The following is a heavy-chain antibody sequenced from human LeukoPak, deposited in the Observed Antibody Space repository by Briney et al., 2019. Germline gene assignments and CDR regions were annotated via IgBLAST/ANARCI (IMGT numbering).Heavy chain of an antibody. Sequence: PSETLSLTCAVYGGSFSGYYWSWIRQPPGKGPEWIGEINHSGSTNYNPSLNSRVTISVDTSKNQFSLKLSSVTAADTAVYYCAITMVRGVIITGYFDYWGQGTLVTVSS. CDR1: GGSFSGYY. V-gene: IGHV4-34*01. CDR3: AITMVRGVIITGYFDY. CDR2: INHSGST. J-gene: IGHJ4*02. D-gene: IGHD3-10*01.